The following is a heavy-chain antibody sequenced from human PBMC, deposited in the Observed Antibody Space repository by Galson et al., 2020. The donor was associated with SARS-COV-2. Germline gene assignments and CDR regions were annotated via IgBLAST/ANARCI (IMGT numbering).Heavy chain of an antibody. Sequence: ASVKVSCKTSGYTFTAYYIHWVRQAPGQGLEWMGWMNPNTGGTNYAQKFQGWVTMTRDTSISTAYMALSRLKSDDTAVYYCARETEMATFNYFDYWGQGTLVTVSS. CDR3: ARETEMATFNYFDY. J-gene: IGHJ4*02. V-gene: IGHV1-2*04. CDR2: MNPNTGGT. CDR1: GYTFTAYY. D-gene: IGHD5-12*01.